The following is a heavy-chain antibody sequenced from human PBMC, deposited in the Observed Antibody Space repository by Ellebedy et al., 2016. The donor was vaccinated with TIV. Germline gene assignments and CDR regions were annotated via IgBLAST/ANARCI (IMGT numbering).Heavy chain of an antibody. V-gene: IGHV3-23*01. J-gene: IGHJ5*02. CDR2: ISGRGEST. D-gene: IGHD3-22*01. Sequence: GESLKISCATSGFIFSDYAISWVRQPPGKGLEWVSTISGRGESTFAADSVKGRFTISRDFSKRTVYLQTNSLRVEDTAVYFCATRGHSIGWFADWGQGTLVTVSS. CDR3: ATRGHSIGWFAD. CDR1: GFIFSDYA.